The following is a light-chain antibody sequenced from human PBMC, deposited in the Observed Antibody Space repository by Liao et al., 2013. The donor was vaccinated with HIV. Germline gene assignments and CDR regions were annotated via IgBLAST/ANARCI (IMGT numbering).Light chain of an antibody. CDR3: QVWDSASDPPYV. CDR2: YER. J-gene: IGLJ1*01. Sequence: SDVLTQAPSVSVAPGKTARITCGGDNIGSNTVHWYQQKPGQAPVLVMYYERDRPSGIPERFSGSHSGNTATLTISRVEAGDEADYYCQVWDSASDPPYVFGTGTKVTVL. V-gene: IGLV3-21*04. CDR1: NIGSNT.